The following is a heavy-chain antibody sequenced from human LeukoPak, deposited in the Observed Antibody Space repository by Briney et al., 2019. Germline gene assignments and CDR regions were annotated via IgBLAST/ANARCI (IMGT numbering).Heavy chain of an antibody. CDR2: IFYDGST. CDR3: ARADIVVVPAAIIWFDP. D-gene: IGHD2-2*01. J-gene: IGHJ5*02. V-gene: IGHV4-28*03. Sequence: SDTLSLTCAVSGSSISSSNWWGWIRQPPEKRLEWIGYIFYDGSTYYNPSLKSRVTMSVDTSKNQFSLKLTSVTAADTAVYYCARADIVVVPAAIIWFDPWGQGTLVTVSS. CDR1: GSSISSSNW.